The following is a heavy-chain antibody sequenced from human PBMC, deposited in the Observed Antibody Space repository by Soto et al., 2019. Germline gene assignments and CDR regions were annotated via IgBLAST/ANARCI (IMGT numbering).Heavy chain of an antibody. CDR2: ISGSGGTT. J-gene: IGHJ4*03. CDR3: TKSMWCRSLIRGYFDY. CDR1: GFTFSSYG. V-gene: IGHV3-23*01. Sequence: GGSMRLSCAASGFTFSSYGMSWVRQAPGKGLEWVSTISGSGGTTYYADSVKGRFTISRDNSKNTLYLQMNRLRAEDTAVYYCTKSMWCRSLIRGYFDYSGHGTLLTVSS. D-gene: IGHD2-21*01.